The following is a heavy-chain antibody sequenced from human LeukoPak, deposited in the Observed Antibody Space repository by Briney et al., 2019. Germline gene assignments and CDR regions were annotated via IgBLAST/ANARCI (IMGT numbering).Heavy chain of an antibody. Sequence: GRSLRLSCAASGFTFSSYGMHWVRQAPGKGLEWVAVIWYDGSNKYYADSVKGRFTISRDNSKNTLYLQMNSLRAEDTAVYYCARETVTKFYYYYGMDVWGQGTTVTVSS. J-gene: IGHJ6*02. V-gene: IGHV3-33*01. D-gene: IGHD4-17*01. CDR1: GFTFSSYG. CDR2: IWYDGSNK. CDR3: ARETVTKFYYYYGMDV.